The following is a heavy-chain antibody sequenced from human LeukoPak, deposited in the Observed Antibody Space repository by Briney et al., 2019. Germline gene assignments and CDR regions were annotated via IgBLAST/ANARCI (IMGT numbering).Heavy chain of an antibody. CDR3: AKGGRWDYYDSSH. Sequence: GRSLRLFCAASVLTFSSFAMVWVRQAPGKGLEWVTGISGSGSTTYCADFVKGRFTISRDNSKNTLYLQMNSPRVEYTDIYYGAKGGRWDYYDSSHWGQGTMVTVSS. D-gene: IGHD3-22*01. J-gene: IGHJ3*01. CDR2: ISGSGSTT. CDR1: VLTFSSFA. V-gene: IGHV3-23*01.